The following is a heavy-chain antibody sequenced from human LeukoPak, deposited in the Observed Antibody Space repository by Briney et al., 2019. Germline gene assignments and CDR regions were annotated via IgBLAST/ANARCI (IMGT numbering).Heavy chain of an antibody. CDR2: INTDGSSR. CDR1: GVTFSSYW. CDR3: ARVHYDFWSTGPPWFDP. V-gene: IGHV3-74*01. Sequence: PGGSLRLSSAASGVTFSSYWVHCVRQAPGKGLLWVSRINTDGSSRIYTDSVKCRFTISRDNAKNTLYLQMNSLRAEDTAVYYFARVHYDFWSTGPPWFDPWGQGTLVTVSS. D-gene: IGHD3-3*01. J-gene: IGHJ5*02.